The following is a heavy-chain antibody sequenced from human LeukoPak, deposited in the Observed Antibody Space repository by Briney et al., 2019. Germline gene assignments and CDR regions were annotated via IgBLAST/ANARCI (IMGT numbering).Heavy chain of an antibody. Sequence: PSETLSLTCTVSGGSVSSGSYYWSWIRQPPGKGLEWIGYIYYSGSTNYNPSLKSRVTISVDTSKNQFSLKLSSVTAADTAVYYCARGDTVTTAFDYWGQGTLVTVSS. CDR1: GGSVSSGSYY. CDR2: IYYSGST. CDR3: ARGDTVTTAFDY. D-gene: IGHD4-11*01. V-gene: IGHV4-61*01. J-gene: IGHJ4*02.